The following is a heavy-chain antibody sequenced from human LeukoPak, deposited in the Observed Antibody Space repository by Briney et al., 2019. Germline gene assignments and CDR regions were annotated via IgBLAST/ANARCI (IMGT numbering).Heavy chain of an antibody. V-gene: IGHV3-53*01. CDR1: GFTVSRNY. D-gene: IGHD5-12*01. CDR2: ILSGGST. J-gene: IGHJ3*02. Sequence: GSLRLSCAAFGFTVSRNYLSLGRQAPGKGLGGVLGILSGGSTYYADSVKGRFTISRDNAKNSLYLQMNSLRAEDTAVYYCARDPDWSGYDSPNAFDIWGQGTMVTVSS. CDR3: ARDPDWSGYDSPNAFDI.